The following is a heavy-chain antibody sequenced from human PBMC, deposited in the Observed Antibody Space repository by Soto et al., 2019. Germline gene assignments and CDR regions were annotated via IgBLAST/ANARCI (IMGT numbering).Heavy chain of an antibody. D-gene: IGHD5-18*01. Sequence: HPGGSLRLSCAASGFTFSNYAMSWVRQAPGKGLEWVSTISGGGGSTYFADSVKGRFTISRDNSKSTLYLQMNSLRAEDTAVYYCAKEMVTVRVYYYYYGMDVWGQGTTVTVSS. CDR3: AKEMVTVRVYYYYYGMDV. CDR2: ISGGGGST. CDR1: GFTFSNYA. J-gene: IGHJ6*02. V-gene: IGHV3-23*01.